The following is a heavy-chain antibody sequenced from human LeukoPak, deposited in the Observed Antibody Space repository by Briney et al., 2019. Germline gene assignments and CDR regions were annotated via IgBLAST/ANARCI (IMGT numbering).Heavy chain of an antibody. Sequence: SETLSLTCTVSGGSISSRSYYWGWLRQPPGTGLEWLGSIYYSGSTYYNPSLKSRVTISVDTSKNQFSLKLSSVTAADTAVYYCARHGGPDCSSTSCYRGYFDYWGQGTLVTVSS. D-gene: IGHD2-2*01. CDR2: IYYSGST. V-gene: IGHV4-39*01. J-gene: IGHJ4*02. CDR3: ARHGGPDCSSTSCYRGYFDY. CDR1: GGSISSRSYY.